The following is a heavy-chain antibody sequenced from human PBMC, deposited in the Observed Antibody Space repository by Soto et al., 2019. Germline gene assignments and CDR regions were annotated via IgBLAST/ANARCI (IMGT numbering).Heavy chain of an antibody. V-gene: IGHV3-21*01. J-gene: IGHJ4*02. D-gene: IGHD3-3*01. CDR3: ASGVAAPDY. CDR1: GFTFRIYN. CDR2: ISSGSSYI. Sequence: EVQLVESGGGLVKPGGCLRLSCSASGFTFRIYNMRRVRQAPGKGLEWVSSISSGSSYIYYADSVKGRFTISRDNAKNSLYLQMNSLRAEDTAMYYCASGVAAPDYWGQGTLVTVSS.